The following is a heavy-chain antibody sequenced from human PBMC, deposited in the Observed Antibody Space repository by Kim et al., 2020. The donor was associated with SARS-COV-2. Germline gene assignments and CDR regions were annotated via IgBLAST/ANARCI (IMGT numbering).Heavy chain of an antibody. V-gene: IGHV4-39*01. D-gene: IGHD1-1*01. J-gene: IGHJ4*02. CDR3: ARRGGIVNNYNY. Sequence: YYNPSLQSRVNISVDTSKNQFSLNRRSVTATDTAVYYCARRGGIVNNYNYWGQGTLVTVSS.